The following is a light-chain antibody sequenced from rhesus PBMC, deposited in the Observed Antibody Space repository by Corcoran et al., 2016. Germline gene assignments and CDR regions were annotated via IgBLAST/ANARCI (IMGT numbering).Light chain of an antibody. Sequence: DIQMTQSPSSLSASVGDRVTITCRASQGISNWLAWYQQKQGKAPKLLVYRASNLETGVPSRFSGSGSWTDCTLTISSLQPEDIATYYCQQRDNSPYGFGQGTKVEIK. J-gene: IGKJ2*01. V-gene: IGKV1-69*01. CDR3: QQRDNSPYG. CDR2: RAS. CDR1: QGISNW.